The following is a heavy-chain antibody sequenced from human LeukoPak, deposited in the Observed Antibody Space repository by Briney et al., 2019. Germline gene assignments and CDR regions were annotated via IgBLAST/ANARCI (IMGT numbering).Heavy chain of an antibody. V-gene: IGHV4-4*02. CDR2: IYHSGST. D-gene: IGHD5-18*01. CDR3: ASGRLIRNSYGYNYYYYMDV. CDR1: GGSISSSNW. J-gene: IGHJ6*03. Sequence: SGTLSLTCAVSGGSISSSNWWSWVRQPPGKGLEWIGEIYHSGSTNYNPSLKSRVTISVDKSKNQFSLKLSSVTAADTAVYYCASGRLIRNSYGYNYYYYMDVWGKGTTVTVSS.